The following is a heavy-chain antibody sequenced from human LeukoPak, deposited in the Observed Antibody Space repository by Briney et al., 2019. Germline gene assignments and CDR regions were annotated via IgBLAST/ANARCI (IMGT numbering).Heavy chain of an antibody. CDR1: GLTFSGYW. Sequence: PGGSLRLSCAASGLTFSGYWMSWVRQAPGKGLEWVANIKYDGSEKYYVDSVKGRFTISRDNARNSLYLQLNSLRAEDTAVYYCARSGYGRPFDPWGQGTLVTVSS. CDR2: IKYDGSEK. CDR3: ARSGYGRPFDP. D-gene: IGHD6-13*01. V-gene: IGHV3-7*01. J-gene: IGHJ5*02.